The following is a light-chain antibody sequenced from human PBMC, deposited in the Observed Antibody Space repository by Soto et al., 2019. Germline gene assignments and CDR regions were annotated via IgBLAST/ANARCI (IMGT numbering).Light chain of an antibody. CDR3: QQYNNWPLT. J-gene: IGKJ4*01. Sequence: EIVMTQSPDTLSVSPGERATLSCRASQSVDSNLAWYQQKPGQAPRLLISGASTRATGIPARFSGSGSGTDFTLTISSLQSEDFAVYYCQQYNNWPLTFGGGTKVDIK. V-gene: IGKV3D-15*01. CDR1: QSVDSN. CDR2: GAS.